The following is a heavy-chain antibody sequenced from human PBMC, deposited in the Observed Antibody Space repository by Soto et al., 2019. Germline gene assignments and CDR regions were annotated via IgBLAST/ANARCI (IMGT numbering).Heavy chain of an antibody. D-gene: IGHD5-18*01. CDR3: GRGGVTDYGMDV. J-gene: IGHJ6*02. V-gene: IGHV4-30-2*01. CDR2: IYHSGST. Sequence: SETLSLTCPVSGGSITSGGYSWSWIRQPPGKGLEWIGSIYHSGSTYYNPSLKSRVTMSVDRSKNQFSLKLSSVTAACTAVYCCGRGGVTDYGMDVWGQGTTVTVSS. CDR1: GGSITSGGYS.